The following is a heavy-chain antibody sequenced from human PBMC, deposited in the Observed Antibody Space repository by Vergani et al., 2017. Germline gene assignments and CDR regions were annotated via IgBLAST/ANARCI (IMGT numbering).Heavy chain of an antibody. V-gene: IGHV1-69-2*01. Sequence: VQLVQSGAEVKKPGASVKVSCKASGYTFTSYYMHWVQQAPGKGLEWMGLVDPEDGETIYAEKFQGRVTITADTSTDTAYMELSSLRSEDTAVYYCAKSLNYYDSSGYYGAGGAFDIWGQGTMVTVSS. CDR1: GYTFTSYY. CDR2: VDPEDGET. D-gene: IGHD3-22*01. J-gene: IGHJ3*02. CDR3: AKSLNYYDSSGYYGAGGAFDI.